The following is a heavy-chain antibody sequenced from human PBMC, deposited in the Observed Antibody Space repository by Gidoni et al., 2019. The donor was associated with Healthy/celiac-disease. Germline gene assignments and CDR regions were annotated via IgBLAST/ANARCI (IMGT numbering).Heavy chain of an antibody. CDR2: IKQDGSEK. D-gene: IGHD2-2*01. CDR3: ARDRYCSSTSCYSDYYYYYMDV. Sequence: EVQLVESGGGLVQPGGSLRLSCAASGFTFSSYWMSWFRQAPGKGLEWVANIKQDGSEKYYVDSVKGRFTISRDNAKNSLYLQMNSLRAEDTAVYYCARDRYCSSTSCYSDYYYYYMDVWGKGTTVTVSS. CDR1: GFTFSSYW. J-gene: IGHJ6*03. V-gene: IGHV3-7*01.